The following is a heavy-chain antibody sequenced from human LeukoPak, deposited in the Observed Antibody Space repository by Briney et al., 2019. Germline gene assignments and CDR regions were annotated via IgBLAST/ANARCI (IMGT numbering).Heavy chain of an antibody. V-gene: IGHV4-34*12. CDR1: GGSFSGYY. Sequence: SETLSLTCAVYGGSFSGYYWSWIRQPPGQGLEWIGSIVYSGSTYYSPSLKSRVTISVDTSKNQFSLNLISVTAADTAVYYCARHEVNPNFDYWGQGTLVTVSS. J-gene: IGHJ4*02. CDR2: IVYSGST. CDR3: ARHEVNPNFDY.